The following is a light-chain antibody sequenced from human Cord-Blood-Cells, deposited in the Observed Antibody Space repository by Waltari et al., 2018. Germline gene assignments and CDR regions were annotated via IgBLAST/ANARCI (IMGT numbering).Light chain of an antibody. CDR1: SSDVRSHNL. CDR3: CSYAGSSTPYV. J-gene: IGLJ1*01. Sequence: QSALTQPASVSGSPGQSITIPCTRTSSDVRSHNLVSWYQQHPGKAPKLMIYEVSKRPSGVSNRFSGSKSGNTASLTISGLQAEDEADYYCCSYAGSSTPYVFGTGTKVTVL. V-gene: IGLV2-23*02. CDR2: EVS.